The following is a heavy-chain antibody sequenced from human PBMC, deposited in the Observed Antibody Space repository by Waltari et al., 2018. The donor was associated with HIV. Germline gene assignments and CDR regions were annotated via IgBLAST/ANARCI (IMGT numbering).Heavy chain of an antibody. Sequence: EVQLVESGGGLVQPGGSLRLTCAASGFTFSSSWMSLVRQAPGKGVEWVANIKQDGSEKYYVDSVNGRFTISRDNAENSLYLQMNSLRAEDTAVYYCARGGFYGSGSKVNWGQGTLVTVSS. D-gene: IGHD3-10*01. CDR2: IKQDGSEK. CDR3: ARGGFYGSGSKVN. J-gene: IGHJ4*02. V-gene: IGHV3-7*04. CDR1: GFTFSSSW.